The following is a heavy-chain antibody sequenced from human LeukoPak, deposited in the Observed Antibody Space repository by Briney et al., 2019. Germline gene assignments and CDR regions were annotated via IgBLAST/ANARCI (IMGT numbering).Heavy chain of an antibody. CDR3: ARHAYDYVWGSYRQYYFDY. CDR1: GGSISSSSYY. J-gene: IGHJ4*02. Sequence: SETLSLTCTVSGGSISSSSYYWGWIRQPPGKGLEWIGSIYYSGSTYYNPSLKSRVTISVDTSKNQFSLKLSSVPAADTAVYYCARHAYDYVWGSYRQYYFDYWGQGTLVTVSS. D-gene: IGHD3-16*02. CDR2: IYYSGST. V-gene: IGHV4-39*01.